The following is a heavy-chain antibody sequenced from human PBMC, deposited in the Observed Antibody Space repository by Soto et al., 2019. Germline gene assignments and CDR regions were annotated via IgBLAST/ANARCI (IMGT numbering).Heavy chain of an antibody. CDR3: ATTAESNYDFWSGFLPQNWFDP. Sequence: PSETLSLTCTVSGGSISSGGYYWSWIRQHPGKGLEWIGYIYYSGSTYYNPSLKSRVTISVDTSKNQFSLKLSSVTAADTAVYYCATTAESNYDFWSGFLPQNWFDPWGQGTLVTVSS. D-gene: IGHD3-3*01. J-gene: IGHJ5*02. CDR1: GGSISSGGYY. CDR2: IYYSGST. V-gene: IGHV4-31*03.